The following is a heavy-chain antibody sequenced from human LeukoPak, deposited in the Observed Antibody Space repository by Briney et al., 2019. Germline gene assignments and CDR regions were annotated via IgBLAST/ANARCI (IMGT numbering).Heavy chain of an antibody. D-gene: IGHD2-2*01. J-gene: IGHJ5*02. CDR2: INHSGST. V-gene: IGHV4-34*01. CDR1: GGSFSGNY. CDR3: ARRGRRCSSTSCYFRYNWFDP. Sequence: SETLSLTCAVYGGSFSGNYWSWIRQPPGKALKWIGEINHSGSTNYTPYPKSRVTISVDTSKNQFSLKLSSVTAADTAVYYCARRGRRCSSTSCYFRYNWFDPWGQGTLVTVSS.